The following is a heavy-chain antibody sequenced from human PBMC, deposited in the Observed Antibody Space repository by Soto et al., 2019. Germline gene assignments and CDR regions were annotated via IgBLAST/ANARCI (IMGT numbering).Heavy chain of an antibody. CDR3: ARAFYGSGSYSLDY. D-gene: IGHD3-10*01. Sequence: EVQLVESRGGLVQPGGSLRLSCVASGFTFSDHYMDWVRQAPAKGLEWVGRTRNRANGYTTEYAASVKGRFIISRDDSKNSLYLQMNSLKTEDTAVYYCARAFYGSGSYSLDYWGQGALVTVSS. J-gene: IGHJ4*02. V-gene: IGHV3-72*01. CDR2: TRNRANGYTT. CDR1: GFTFSDHY.